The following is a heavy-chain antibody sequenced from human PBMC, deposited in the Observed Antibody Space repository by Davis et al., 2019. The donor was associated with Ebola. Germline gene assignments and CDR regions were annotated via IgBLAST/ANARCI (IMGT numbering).Heavy chain of an antibody. J-gene: IGHJ4*02. Sequence: AASVKVSCKASGGTFSSYAISWVRQAPGQGLEWMGGIIPIFGTANYAQKFQGRVTITADESTSTAYMELSRLRSDDTAVYYCARVLSSSGSDYWGQGTLVTVSS. V-gene: IGHV1-69*13. D-gene: IGHD3-22*01. CDR3: ARVLSSSGSDY. CDR1: GGTFSSYA. CDR2: IIPIFGTA.